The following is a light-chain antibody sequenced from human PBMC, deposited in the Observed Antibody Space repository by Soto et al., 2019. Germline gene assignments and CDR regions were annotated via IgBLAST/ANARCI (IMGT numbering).Light chain of an antibody. J-gene: IGKJ1*01. CDR2: KAS. Sequence: EIQMTQSPSTLSASVGDRVTITCRASQSISSWLAWYQQKPGKAPKLLIYKASSLESGVPSRFSGSGSGTDFTLTISSLQPDDFATYYCQQYNSYSWTFGRGTKVEI. V-gene: IGKV1-5*03. CDR3: QQYNSYSWT. CDR1: QSISSW.